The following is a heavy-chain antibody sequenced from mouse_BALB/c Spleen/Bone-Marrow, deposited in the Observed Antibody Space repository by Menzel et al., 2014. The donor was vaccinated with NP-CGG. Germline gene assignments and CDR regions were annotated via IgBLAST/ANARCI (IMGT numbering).Heavy chain of an antibody. CDR3: ARNNYGSSDYYAMDY. CDR1: GFSLSRHS. V-gene: IGHV2-6-4*01. D-gene: IGHD1-1*01. J-gene: IGHJ4*01. Sequence: QVHVKQSGPGLVAPSQSLSITCTVSGFSLSRHSVHWVRQPPGKGLEWLGMIWGGGNTDYNSVLKSRLSIRKDNSKSQVFLKMNSLQTDDTAMYYCARNNYGSSDYYAMDYWGQGTSVTVSS. CDR2: IWGGGNT.